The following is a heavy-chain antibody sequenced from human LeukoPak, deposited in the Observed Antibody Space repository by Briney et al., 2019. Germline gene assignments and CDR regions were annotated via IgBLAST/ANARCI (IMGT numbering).Heavy chain of an antibody. Sequence: SVKVSCKASGGTFSSYTISWVRQAPGQGLEWMGRIIPILGIANYAQKFQGRVTITADKSTSTAYMELSSLRSEDTAVYHCARAHCSSTSCYAFDIWGQGTMVTVSS. V-gene: IGHV1-69*02. CDR2: IIPILGIA. D-gene: IGHD2-2*01. CDR3: ARAHCSSTSCYAFDI. J-gene: IGHJ3*02. CDR1: GGTFSSYT.